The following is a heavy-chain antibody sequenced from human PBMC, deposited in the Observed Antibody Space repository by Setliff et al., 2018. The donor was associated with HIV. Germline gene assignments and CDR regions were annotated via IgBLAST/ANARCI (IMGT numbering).Heavy chain of an antibody. J-gene: IGHJ5*02. CDR1: GGSFSNYR. D-gene: IGHD3-10*01. CDR3: ARDRHYSGLGSYGP. V-gene: IGHV4-4*07. CDR2: IYRSGTT. Sequence: SETLSLTCTIFGGSFSNYRWSWIQQPAGRGLEWIGRIYRSGTTDYKPSLKSRVSMSLDTSRNQFSLKLTSVTAEDTAVHYCARDRHYSGLGSYGPWGPGILVTVSS.